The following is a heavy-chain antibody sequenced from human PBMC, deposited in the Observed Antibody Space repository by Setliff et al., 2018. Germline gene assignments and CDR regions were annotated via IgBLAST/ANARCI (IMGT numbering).Heavy chain of an antibody. CDR3: ARDSVSYGMDV. CDR1: GFSFSYYY. Sequence: GGSLRLSCAASGFSFSYYYISWARQAPGKGLEWVSKISGSGITIYYADSVRGRFTISRDNAKNSLFLQMNSLRVEDTAVYYCARDSVSYGMDVWGQGTTVTVSS. J-gene: IGHJ6*02. V-gene: IGHV3-11*04. D-gene: IGHD6-25*01. CDR2: ISGSGITI.